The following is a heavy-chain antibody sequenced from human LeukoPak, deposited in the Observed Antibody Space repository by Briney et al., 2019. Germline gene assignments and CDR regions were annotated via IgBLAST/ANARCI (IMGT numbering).Heavy chain of an antibody. V-gene: IGHV1-8*02. CDR1: GYTFTSYA. J-gene: IGHJ3*02. CDR2: MNPNSGNT. Sequence: ASVKVSCKASGYTFTSYAMNWVRQATGQGLEWTGWMNPNSGNTGYAQKFQGRVTMTRNTSISTAYMELSSLRSEDTAVYYCARGGYGGNLDAFDIWGQGTMVTVSS. CDR3: ARGGYGGNLDAFDI. D-gene: IGHD4-23*01.